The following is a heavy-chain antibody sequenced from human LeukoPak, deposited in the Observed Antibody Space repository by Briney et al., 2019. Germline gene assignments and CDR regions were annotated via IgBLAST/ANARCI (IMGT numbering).Heavy chain of an antibody. CDR1: NYTFTDYG. CDR2: VSAFNGHT. Sequence: ASVKVSCKASNYTFTDYGINWVRHAPGQGLEWVGWVSAFNGHTLYAQKFQGRITMTTDTSTSTPHMELRSLTSDDTAVYYCARALAVTGRGPRDFDFWGQGTLVTVSS. CDR3: ARALAVTGRGPRDFDF. V-gene: IGHV1-18*01. D-gene: IGHD6-19*01. J-gene: IGHJ4*02.